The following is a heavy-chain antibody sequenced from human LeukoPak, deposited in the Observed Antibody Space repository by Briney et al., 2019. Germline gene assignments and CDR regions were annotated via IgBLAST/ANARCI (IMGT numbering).Heavy chain of an antibody. J-gene: IGHJ3*02. CDR1: GFTFSSYS. V-gene: IGHV3-21*01. Sequence: GGSLRLSCTASGFTFSSYSMNWVRQAPGKGLEWVSSISSSSSYIYYADSVKGRFTNSRDNAKNSLYLQMNSLRAEDTAVYYCARIRVRGPTSGDDAFDIWGQGTMVTVSS. D-gene: IGHD3-10*01. CDR2: ISSSSSYI. CDR3: ARIRVRGPTSGDDAFDI.